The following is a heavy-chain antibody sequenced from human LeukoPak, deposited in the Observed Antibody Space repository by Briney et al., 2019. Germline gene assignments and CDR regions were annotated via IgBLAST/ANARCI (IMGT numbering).Heavy chain of an antibody. Sequence: GGSLRLSCAASGFTFSSYTMNWVRQAPGKGLEWVSSISSSSSYIYYADSVKGRLTISRDNAKNSLYLQMNSLRAEDTAVYYCARVYYYDTSGYSNWFDPWGQGTLVTVSS. CDR1: GFTFSSYT. V-gene: IGHV3-21*01. CDR2: ISSSSSYI. CDR3: ARVYYYDTSGYSNWFDP. J-gene: IGHJ5*02. D-gene: IGHD3-22*01.